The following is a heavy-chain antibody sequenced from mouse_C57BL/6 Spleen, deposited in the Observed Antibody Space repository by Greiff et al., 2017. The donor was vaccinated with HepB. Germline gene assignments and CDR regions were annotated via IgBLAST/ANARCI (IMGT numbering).Heavy chain of an antibody. CDR2: INPSSGYT. J-gene: IGHJ4*01. D-gene: IGHD2-4*01. V-gene: IGHV1-7*01. Sequence: QVQLQQSGAELAKPGASVKLSCKASGYTFTSYWMHWVKQRPGQGLEWIGYINPSSGYTKYNQKFKDKATLTADKSSSTAYMQLSSLTYEDSAVYYCAKSASIYYDYDDAMDYWGQGTSVTVSS. CDR3: AKSASIYYDYDDAMDY. CDR1: GYTFTSYW.